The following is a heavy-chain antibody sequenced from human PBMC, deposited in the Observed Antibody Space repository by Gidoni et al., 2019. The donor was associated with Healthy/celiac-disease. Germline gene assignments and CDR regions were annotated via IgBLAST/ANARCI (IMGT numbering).Heavy chain of an antibody. J-gene: IGHJ1*01. CDR2: IYTSGST. V-gene: IGHV4-61*02. CDR3: AGEEIYYYDSSGYPPEYFQH. CDR1: GGSLSSGSYS. Sequence: QVQLQESGPGLVKPSQTLSLTCTVSGGSLSSGSYSWSWIRQPAGKGLEWIGRIYTSGSTNYNPSLKSRVTISVDTSKNQFSLKLSSVTAADTAVYYCAGEEIYYYDSSGYPPEYFQHWGQGTLVTVSS. D-gene: IGHD3-22*01.